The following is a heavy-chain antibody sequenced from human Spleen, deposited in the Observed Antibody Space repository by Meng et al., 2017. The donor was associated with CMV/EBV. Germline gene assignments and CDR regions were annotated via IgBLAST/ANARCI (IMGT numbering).Heavy chain of an antibody. J-gene: IGHJ5*02. CDR1: GGSFRGYY. CDR3: ARSGPSEGFDP. Sequence: SLACAVYGGSFRGYYWSWLRQPPGKGLEWIGEINHSGSTNYNPSLKSRVTISVDTSKNQFSLKLSSVTAADTAVYYCARSGPSEGFDPWGQGTLVTVSS. V-gene: IGHV4-34*01. CDR2: INHSGST. D-gene: IGHD3-10*01.